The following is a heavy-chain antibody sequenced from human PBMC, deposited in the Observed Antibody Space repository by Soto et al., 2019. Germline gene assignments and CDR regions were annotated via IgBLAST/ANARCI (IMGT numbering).Heavy chain of an antibody. CDR2: IWYDGSNK. CDR1: GFTFSSYG. CDR3: ARDSGSRGGMDV. Sequence: HPGGSLRLSCAASGFTFSSYGMHWVRQAPGKGLEWVAVIWYDGSNKYYADSVKGRFTISRDNSKNTLYLQMNSLRAEDTAVYYCARDSGSRGGMDVWGQGTTVTVSS. D-gene: IGHD1-26*01. J-gene: IGHJ6*02. V-gene: IGHV3-33*01.